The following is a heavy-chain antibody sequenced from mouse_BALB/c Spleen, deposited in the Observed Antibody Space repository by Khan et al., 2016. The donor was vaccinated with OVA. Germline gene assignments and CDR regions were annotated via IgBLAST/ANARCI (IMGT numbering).Heavy chain of an antibody. CDR3: AREEALYHFDH. V-gene: IGHV1-76*01. CDR2: IYPGTDNS. CDR1: GYTFTSYW. J-gene: IGHJ2*01. D-gene: IGHD3-2*02. Sequence: VQLVESGAELVRPGASVKLSCKTSGYTFTSYWIHWVKQRSGQGLEWIARIYPGTDNSYYNEKFKDKATLTADKSSSTAYMQLSSMKSEDSDVYFFAREEALYHFDHGGQGTTLTVSS.